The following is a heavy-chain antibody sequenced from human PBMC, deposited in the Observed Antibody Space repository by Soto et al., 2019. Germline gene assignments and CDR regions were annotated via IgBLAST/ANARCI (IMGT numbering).Heavy chain of an antibody. CDR1: GGSISSGGYS. D-gene: IGHD6-19*01. CDR3: ARSYSSGWWDYFDY. V-gene: IGHV4-30-2*01. Sequence: SETLFLTCAVSGGSISSGGYSWSWIRQPPGKGLEWIGYIYHSGSTYYNPSLKSRVTISVDRSKNQLSLKLSSVTAADTAVYYCARSYSSGWWDYFDYWGRGTLVTVSS. J-gene: IGHJ4*02. CDR2: IYHSGST.